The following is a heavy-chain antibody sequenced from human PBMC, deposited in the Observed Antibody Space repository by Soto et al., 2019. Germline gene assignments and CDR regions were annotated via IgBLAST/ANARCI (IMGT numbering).Heavy chain of an antibody. CDR1: GGSISSYY. CDR3: ARESPRLTMVRGDTAIDI. Sequence: QVQLQESGPGLVKPSETLSLTCTVSGGSISSYYWSWIRQPPGKGLEWIGYIYYSGSTNYNPSLKSRVTISVDTSKNQFSLKLSSVTSEDTAVYYCARESPRLTMVRGDTAIDIWGQGTMVTVSS. V-gene: IGHV4-59*12. D-gene: IGHD3-10*01. CDR2: IYYSGST. J-gene: IGHJ3*02.